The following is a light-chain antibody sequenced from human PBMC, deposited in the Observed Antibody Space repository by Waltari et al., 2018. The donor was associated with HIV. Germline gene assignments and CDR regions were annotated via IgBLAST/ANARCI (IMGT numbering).Light chain of an antibody. V-gene: IGLV1-44*01. CDR1: RSLIGSYS. J-gene: IGLJ3*02. Sequence: QSVLTQPPSASGAPGQRVTITCYGSRSLIGSYSVNMYQQPPGAAPKLPIYTNNQRPSGVPDRFAGSKSGPSASLAISGLQSDDEADYYCAIWDDSLNGWVFGGGTKLTVL. CDR2: TNN. CDR3: AIWDDSLNGWV.